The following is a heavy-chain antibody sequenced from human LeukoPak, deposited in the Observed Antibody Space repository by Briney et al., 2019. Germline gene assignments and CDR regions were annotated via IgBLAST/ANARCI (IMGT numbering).Heavy chain of an antibody. CDR1: GYTFTSYY. CDR3: ARDAESYSLGIAVAGKYYFDY. Sequence: ASVKVSCKASGYTFTSYYMHWVRQAPGQGLEWKGLINPSGGSTSYAQKFQGRVSMTRDTSTSTVYMELSSLRSADTAVYYCARDAESYSLGIAVAGKYYFDYWGQGTLVTVSS. D-gene: IGHD6-19*01. CDR2: INPSGGST. V-gene: IGHV1-46*01. J-gene: IGHJ4*02.